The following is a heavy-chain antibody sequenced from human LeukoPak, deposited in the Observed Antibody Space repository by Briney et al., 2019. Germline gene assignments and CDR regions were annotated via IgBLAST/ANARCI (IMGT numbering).Heavy chain of an antibody. V-gene: IGHV3-53*01. CDR1: EFSVSHNY. CDR3: APGGNAAFDI. CDR2: IYSAADGGDT. Sequence: QPGGSLRLSCTVSEFSVSHNYMTWVRQAPGKGLEWVSIIYSAADGGDTYYADSVKGRFTISRDNSKNTLYLQMNSPRAEDTAVYYCAPGGNAAFDIWGQGTMVTVSS. J-gene: IGHJ3*02. D-gene: IGHD1-26*01.